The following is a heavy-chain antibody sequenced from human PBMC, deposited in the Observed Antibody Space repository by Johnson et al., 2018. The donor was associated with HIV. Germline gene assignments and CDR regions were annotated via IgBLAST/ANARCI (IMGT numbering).Heavy chain of an antibody. CDR2: IKSMTDGGTT. V-gene: IGHV3-15*01. CDR1: GFTFSNAW. Sequence: VQLVESGGGLIKPGGSLRLSCAASGFTFSNAWMSWVRQGPGQGLAWVGRIKSMTDGGTTDYAAPVNVRFSISKDDSKNTLYLQMNSLKIEDTAVYYCATLGVVIATRDAFDIWGQGTMVTVSS. CDR3: ATLGVVIATRDAFDI. D-gene: IGHD2-21*01. J-gene: IGHJ3*02.